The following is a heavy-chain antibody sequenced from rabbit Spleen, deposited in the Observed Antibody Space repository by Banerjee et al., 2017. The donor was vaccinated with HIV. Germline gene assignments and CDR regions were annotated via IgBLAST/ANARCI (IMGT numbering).Heavy chain of an antibody. CDR2: IHSGSSGDT. CDR3: ARETSSGWGIVSFYFSL. D-gene: IGHD4-1*01. V-gene: IGHV1S40*01. Sequence: QSLEESGGDLVKPGASLTLTCTASGFSFSSRFYMCWVRQAPGKGLEWIACIHSGSSGDTYYASWAKGRFTISKTSSTTVTLQMTSLTAADTATYFCARETSSGWGIVSFYFSLWGPGHPRHRL. CDR1: GFSFSSRFY. J-gene: IGHJ4*01.